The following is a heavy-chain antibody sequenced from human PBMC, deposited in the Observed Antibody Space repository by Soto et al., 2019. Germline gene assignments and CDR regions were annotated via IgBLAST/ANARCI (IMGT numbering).Heavy chain of an antibody. V-gene: IGHV4-39*07. CDR1: GGSISGSSHF. J-gene: IGHJ3*02. D-gene: IGHD1-20*01. CDR3: ARDYNWDDAFDI. CDR2: IYYSGTT. Sequence: SETLSLTCTVSGGSISGSSHFWGWIRQPPGKGLEWIGSIYYSGTTYYNPSLKSRVTISVDTSKNQFSLKLSSVTAADTAVYYCARDYNWDDAFDIWGQGTMVTVSS.